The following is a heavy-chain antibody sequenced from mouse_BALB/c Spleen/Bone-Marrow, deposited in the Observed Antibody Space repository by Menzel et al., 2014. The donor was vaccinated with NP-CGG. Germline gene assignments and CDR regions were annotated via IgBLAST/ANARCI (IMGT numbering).Heavy chain of an antibody. CDR2: IYPRNVNT. J-gene: IGHJ4*01. V-gene: IGHV1S56*01. CDR1: GYTFTTYY. D-gene: IGHD2-3*01. CDR3: ARWLLPYYAMDY. Sequence: QVQLQQPGPELVKPGASVRMSCKASGYTFTTYYIHWVKQGPGQGLEWIGWIYPRNVNTNYNEKFRGKATLTADKSSSTAYVQLSSLTSEDSAVYFCARWLLPYYAMDYWGQGTSVTVSS.